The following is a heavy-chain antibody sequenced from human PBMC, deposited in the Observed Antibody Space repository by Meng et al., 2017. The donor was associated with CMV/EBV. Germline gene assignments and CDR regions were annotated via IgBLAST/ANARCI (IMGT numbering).Heavy chain of an antibody. J-gene: IGHJ6*02. CDR3: ARDLPDYDFWSGYRGGMDV. CDR1: GFTVSGNY. CDR2: IYSGGST. V-gene: IGHV3-53*01. Sequence: GGSLRLSCAASGFTVSGNYMSWVRQAPGKGLEWVSVIYSGGSTYYADSVKGRFTISRDNSKNTLYLQMNSLRAEDTAVYYCARDLPDYDFWSGYRGGMDVWGQGTTVTVSS. D-gene: IGHD3-3*01.